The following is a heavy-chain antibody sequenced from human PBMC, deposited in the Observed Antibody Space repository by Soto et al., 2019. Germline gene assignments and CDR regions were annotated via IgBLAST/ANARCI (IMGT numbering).Heavy chain of an antibody. Sequence: GWSLRLSCAASGFTFSSYWMSWVRQAPGKGLEWVANIKQDGSEKYYVDSVKGRFTISRDNAKNSLYLQMNSLRAEDTAVYYCARDLCSSTSCYKVGHYYYYGMDVWGQGTTVTVSS. CDR1: GFTFSSYW. D-gene: IGHD2-2*02. V-gene: IGHV3-7*01. J-gene: IGHJ6*02. CDR2: IKQDGSEK. CDR3: ARDLCSSTSCYKVGHYYYYGMDV.